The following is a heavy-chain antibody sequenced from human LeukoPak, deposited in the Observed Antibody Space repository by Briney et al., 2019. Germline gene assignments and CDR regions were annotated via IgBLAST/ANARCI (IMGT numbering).Heavy chain of an antibody. CDR3: ARVVIPYDAFDI. CDR2: ISSSGSTI. Sequence: PGGSLRLSCAASGFTFSSYEMKWVRQAPGKGLEWVSYISSSGSTIYYADSVKGRFTISRDNAKNSLYLQMNSLRAEDTAVYYCARVVIPYDAFDIWGQGTMVTVSS. CDR1: GFTFSSYE. J-gene: IGHJ3*02. V-gene: IGHV3-48*03. D-gene: IGHD3-22*01.